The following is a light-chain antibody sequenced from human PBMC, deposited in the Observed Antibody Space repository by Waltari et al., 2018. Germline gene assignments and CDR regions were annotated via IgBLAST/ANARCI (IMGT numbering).Light chain of an antibody. Sequence: ELVLPHSPATLSLSPGDRATLSCRASQSVNNKLAWYQQKPGQAPRLLIYAASTRATGVPARFSGSGSGTDLTLSISSLEPEDFAVYYCQHRSSWPLTFGGGTKLEIK. J-gene: IGKJ4*01. CDR2: AAS. CDR3: QHRSSWPLT. CDR1: QSVNNK. V-gene: IGKV3-11*01.